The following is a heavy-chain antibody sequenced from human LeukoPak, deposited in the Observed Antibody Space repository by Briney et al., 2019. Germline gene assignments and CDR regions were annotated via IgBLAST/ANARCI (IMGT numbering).Heavy chain of an antibody. D-gene: IGHD5-18*01. J-gene: IGHJ4*02. CDR2: IKQDGSEK. Sequence: GGSLRLSCAASGFTFSSYWMSWVRQAPGKGLEWVANIKQDGSEKYYVDSVKGRFTISRDNAKNSLYLQMNSLRAEDTALYYCARSHVDTAIAMGYWGQGTLVTVSS. V-gene: IGHV3-7*03. CDR1: GFTFSSYW. CDR3: ARSHVDTAIAMGY.